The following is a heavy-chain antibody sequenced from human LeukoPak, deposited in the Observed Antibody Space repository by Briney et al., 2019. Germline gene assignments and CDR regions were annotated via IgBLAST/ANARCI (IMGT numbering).Heavy chain of an antibody. D-gene: IGHD7-27*01. CDR2: TYYRAKLYN. Sequence: SQTPSLTSAISGDSASSNTAAWNWIRQPPSTGLEWLGRTYYRAKLYNDYAVSVYSRISINLDTSNNQFSLHLNSVTPEDTAVYYCARSGIWGAWYFDVWGHGTLVTVSS. V-gene: IGHV6-1*01. J-gene: IGHJ2*01. CDR3: ARSGIWGAWYFDV. CDR1: GDSASSNTAA.